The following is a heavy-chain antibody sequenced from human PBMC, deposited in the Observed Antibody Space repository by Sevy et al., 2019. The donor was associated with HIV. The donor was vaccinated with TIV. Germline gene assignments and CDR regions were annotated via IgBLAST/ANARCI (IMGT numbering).Heavy chain of an antibody. CDR1: GYSFTSYW. CDR2: IYPEDSDT. V-gene: IGHV5-51*01. J-gene: IGHJ4*02. Sequence: GESLKISCKGSGYSFTSYWIAWVRQMPGKGLEWMGIIYPEDSDTRYSPSFQGQVPFSADKSINTAYLQWSSLKASDTAMYYCARPAGFYGTSGYSFIDSWGQGTLVTVSS. D-gene: IGHD3-22*01. CDR3: ARPAGFYGTSGYSFIDS.